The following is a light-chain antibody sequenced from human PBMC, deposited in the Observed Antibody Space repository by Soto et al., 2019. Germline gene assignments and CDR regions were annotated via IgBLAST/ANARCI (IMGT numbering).Light chain of an antibody. J-gene: IGKJ4*01. V-gene: IGKV3-20*01. CDR2: GAS. CDR1: QSVRSDY. CDR3: QQYYNWPLT. Sequence: EIVLTQSPGTLSLSPGERATLSCRASQSVRSDYLAWYQQKPGQAPRLLIYGASSRATGIPDRFSGSGSGTDFTLTISRLEPEDFAVYYCQQYYNWPLTFGGGTKVEI.